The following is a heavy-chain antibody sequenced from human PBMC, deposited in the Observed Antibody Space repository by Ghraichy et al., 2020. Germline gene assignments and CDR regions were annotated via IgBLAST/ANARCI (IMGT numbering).Heavy chain of an antibody. Sequence: GGSLRLSCAASGFTFSTYAMSWVRQAPGKGLEWVSAIGYIGDNISYRDSVRGRLTISRDNSKNTLSLQMNSLRAEDTAVYYCAKKLLGAHPFDSWGQGTLVTVSS. D-gene: IGHD2-21*01. V-gene: IGHV3-23*01. CDR2: IGYIGDNI. CDR1: GFTFSTYA. J-gene: IGHJ4*02. CDR3: AKKLLGAHPFDS.